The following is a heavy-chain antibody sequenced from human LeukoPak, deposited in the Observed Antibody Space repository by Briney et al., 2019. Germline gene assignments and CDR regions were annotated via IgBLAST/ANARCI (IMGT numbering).Heavy chain of an antibody. CDR1: GFIVSSNY. Sequence: PGGSPRLSCAASGFIVSSNYMSWVRQAPGKGLEWVSVIYSGGRTYYADSVKGRFTISRDNAKNSLYLQMNSLRDEDTAVYYCARLGEYGSGEERAFDIWGQGTMVTVSS. J-gene: IGHJ3*02. CDR2: IYSGGRT. D-gene: IGHD3-10*01. V-gene: IGHV3-53*01. CDR3: ARLGEYGSGEERAFDI.